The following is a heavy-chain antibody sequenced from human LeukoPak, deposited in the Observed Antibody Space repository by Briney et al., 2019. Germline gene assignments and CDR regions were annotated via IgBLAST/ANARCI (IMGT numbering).Heavy chain of an antibody. V-gene: IGHV1-69*05. CDR2: IIPIFGTA. CDR3: ARGRSDKDYHYYYMDV. D-gene: IGHD3-9*01. J-gene: IGHJ6*03. Sequence: SVKVSCKASGGTFSSYAISWVRQAPGQGLEWMGGIIPIFGTANYAQKFQGRVTITTDESTSTAYMELSSLRSEDTAVYYCARGRSDKDYHYYYMDVWGKGTTVTVSS. CDR1: GGTFSSYA.